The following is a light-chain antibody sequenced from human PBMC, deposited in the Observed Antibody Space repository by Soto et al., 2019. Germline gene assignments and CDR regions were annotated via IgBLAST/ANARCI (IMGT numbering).Light chain of an antibody. CDR3: QSYYSSLRDAV. CDR2: GNS. CDR1: SSNIGAGYD. Sequence: QSVLTQPPSVSGAPGQRVTISCTGSSSNIGAGYDVHWYQQLPGTAPKLLIFGNSNRPSGVPDRFSGSKSGTSASLAITGLQADDEADYYRQSYYSSLRDAVFGGGTKLTVL. V-gene: IGLV1-40*01. J-gene: IGLJ2*01.